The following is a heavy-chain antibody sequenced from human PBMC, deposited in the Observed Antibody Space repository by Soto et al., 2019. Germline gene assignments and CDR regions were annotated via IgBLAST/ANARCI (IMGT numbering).Heavy chain of an antibody. CDR3: TTDRYSGSYYWSRFDY. Sequence: EGSLRRSCAASGFTFSNAWMSWVRQAPGKGLEWVGRIKSKTDGGTTDYAAPVKGRFTISRDDSKNTLYLQMNSLKTEDTAVYYCTTDRYSGSYYWSRFDYWGQGTLVTVSS. D-gene: IGHD1-26*01. J-gene: IGHJ4*02. CDR2: IKSKTDGGTT. V-gene: IGHV3-15*01. CDR1: GFTFSNAW.